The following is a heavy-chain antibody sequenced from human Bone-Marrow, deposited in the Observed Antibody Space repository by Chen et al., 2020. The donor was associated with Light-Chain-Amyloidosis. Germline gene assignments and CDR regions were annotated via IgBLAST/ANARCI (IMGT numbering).Heavy chain of an antibody. CDR1: GFSFSAYY. CDR3: ARGGYDSSGYYGYYFDF. Sequence: QVQVVESGGGLAKPGGSLRLSCAVSGFSFSAYYMTWIRQAPGKGLEWVADISSTGLTMYHADSVKGRFTISRDNAKNSLYLQMNTLRAEDTAVYYCARGGYDSSGYYGYYFDFWGQGTLVNVST. V-gene: IGHV3-11*01. D-gene: IGHD3-22*01. CDR2: ISSTGLTM. J-gene: IGHJ4*02.